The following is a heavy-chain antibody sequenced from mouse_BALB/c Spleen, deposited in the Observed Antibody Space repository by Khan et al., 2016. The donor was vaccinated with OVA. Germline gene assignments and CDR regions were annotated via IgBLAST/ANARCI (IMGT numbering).Heavy chain of an antibody. CDR1: GYIFTSYW. Sequence: VQLQQSGTVLARPGASVKMSCKASGYIFTSYWMHWVKQRPGQGLEWIGGIYPGNSDTSYNQKFKDKAKLTAVTSASTAYMELSSLTNEDSAVYYCTRAGYGALAYWGQGTLVTVSA. V-gene: IGHV1-5*01. D-gene: IGHD1-1*01. CDR3: TRAGYGALAY. CDR2: IYPGNSDT. J-gene: IGHJ3*01.